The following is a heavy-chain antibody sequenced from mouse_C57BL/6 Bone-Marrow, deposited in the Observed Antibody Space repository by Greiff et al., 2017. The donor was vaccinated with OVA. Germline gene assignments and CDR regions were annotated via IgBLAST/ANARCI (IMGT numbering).Heavy chain of an antibody. Sequence: VKLVESGAELARPGASVKLSCKASGYTFTSYGISWVKQRTGQGLEWIGEIYPRSGNTYYNEKFKGKATLTADKSSSTAYMELRSLTSEDSAVYFCAKGTGSSWFAYWGQGTLVTVSA. D-gene: IGHD4-1*01. V-gene: IGHV1-81*01. J-gene: IGHJ3*01. CDR2: IYPRSGNT. CDR1: GYTFTSYG. CDR3: AKGTGSSWFAY.